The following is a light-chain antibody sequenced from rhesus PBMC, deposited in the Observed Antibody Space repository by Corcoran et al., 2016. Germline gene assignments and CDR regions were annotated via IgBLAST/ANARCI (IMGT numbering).Light chain of an antibody. Sequence: DIQMTQSPSSLSASVGDTVNITCRASQGINSFLYWVQQKPGKAPKLLIYDASSLERGVPSRFSGSVSGTDFTLTISSLQPEDFAAYYCLQHDSYPYSFGQGTKVEIK. CDR1: QGINSF. CDR2: DAS. J-gene: IGKJ2*01. CDR3: LQHDSYPYS. V-gene: IGKV1-28*03.